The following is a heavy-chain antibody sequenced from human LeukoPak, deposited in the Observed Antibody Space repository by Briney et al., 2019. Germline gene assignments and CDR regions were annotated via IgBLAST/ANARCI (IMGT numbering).Heavy chain of an antibody. CDR3: ARDLGSSSPGYYYYYMDV. V-gene: IGHV1-24*01. D-gene: IGHD6-13*01. Sequence: GASVKVSCKVSGYTLTELSMHWVRQAPGKGLEWMGGFDPEDGETIYAQKFQGRVTMTRDTSTSTVYMELSSLRSEDTAVYYCARDLGSSSPGYYYYYMDVWGKGTTVTISS. CDR2: FDPEDGET. J-gene: IGHJ6*03. CDR1: GYTLTELS.